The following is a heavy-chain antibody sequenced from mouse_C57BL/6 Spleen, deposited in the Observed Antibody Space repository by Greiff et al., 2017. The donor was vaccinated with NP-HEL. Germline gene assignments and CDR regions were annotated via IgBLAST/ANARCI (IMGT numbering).Heavy chain of an antibody. CDR3: ARRHYYGSSFYFDY. Sequence: QVQLQQPGAELVMPGASVKLSCKASGYTFTSYWMHWVKQRPGQGLEWIGEIDPSDSYTNYNQKFKGKSTLTVDKSSSTDYMQLSSLTSEDSAVYYCARRHYYGSSFYFDYWGQGTTLTVSS. V-gene: IGHV1-69*01. D-gene: IGHD1-1*01. CDR2: IDPSDSYT. CDR1: GYTFTSYW. J-gene: IGHJ2*01.